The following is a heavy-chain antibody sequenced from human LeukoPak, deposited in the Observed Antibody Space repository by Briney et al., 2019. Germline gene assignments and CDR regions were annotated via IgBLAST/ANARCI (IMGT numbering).Heavy chain of an antibody. CDR2: IYYSGST. J-gene: IGHJ6*02. V-gene: IGHV4-59*01. CDR1: GGSISSYF. Sequence: SETLSLTCTVSGGSISSYFWSWIRQPPGKGLEWIGHIYYSGSTNYNPSLKSRVTVSVDTSKNQFSLKLSSVTAADTAVHYCARGAGNYYFYGMDVWGQGTTVTVSS. CDR3: ARGAGNYYFYGMDV.